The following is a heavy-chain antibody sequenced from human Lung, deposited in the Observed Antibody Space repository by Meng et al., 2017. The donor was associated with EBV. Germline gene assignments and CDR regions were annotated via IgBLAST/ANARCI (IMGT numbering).Heavy chain of an antibody. J-gene: IGHJ4*02. D-gene: IGHD2-2*01. CDR1: GYTFTTYG. CDR2: TNTNTGKP. CDR3: ARETLGYCSSTSCYIGPPDY. V-gene: IGHV7-4-1*02. Sequence: QGELFESGFELKKPGASVRISCKASGYTFTTYGMNWVRQAPGQGLEWMGWTNTNTGKPTYAQGLTGRFVFSLDTSVSTAYLQISSLKAEDTAVYYCARETLGYCSSTSCYIGPPDYWGQGTLVTVSS.